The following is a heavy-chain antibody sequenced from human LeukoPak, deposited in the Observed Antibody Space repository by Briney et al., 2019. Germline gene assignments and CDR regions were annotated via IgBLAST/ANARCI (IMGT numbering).Heavy chain of an antibody. CDR2: VSGSGGST. Sequence: GGSLRLSCAASGFTFSSYAMSWVRQAPGKGLEWVSVVSGSGGSTYYADSVKGPFTISRDNSKNTLYLQMNSLRAEDTAVYYCAKELGYCSSTSCLVYYYYGMDVWGQGTTVTVSS. CDR1: GFTFSSYA. V-gene: IGHV3-23*01. CDR3: AKELGYCSSTSCLVYYYYGMDV. J-gene: IGHJ6*02. D-gene: IGHD2-2*01.